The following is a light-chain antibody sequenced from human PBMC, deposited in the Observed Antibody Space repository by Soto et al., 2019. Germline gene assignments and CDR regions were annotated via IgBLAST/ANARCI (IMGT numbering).Light chain of an antibody. Sequence: QPVLTQSSSASASLGSSVKLTCTLSSGHSSYIIACHQQQPGKAPRYLMKLEGSGSYNKGSGVPDRFSGSSSGADRYLTISNLQFEDEADYYCETWDSNTHTVFGGGTKVTVL. V-gene: IGLV4-60*02. CDR1: SGHSSYI. J-gene: IGLJ3*02. CDR3: ETWDSNTHTV. CDR2: LEGSGSY.